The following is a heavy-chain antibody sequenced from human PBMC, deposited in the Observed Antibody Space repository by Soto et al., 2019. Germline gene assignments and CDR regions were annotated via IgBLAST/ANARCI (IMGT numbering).Heavy chain of an antibody. J-gene: IGHJ4*02. CDR1: GGSISSYY. V-gene: IGHV4-59*08. CDR2: IYYSGST. D-gene: IGHD1-26*01. CDR3: ARGGGSPDY. Sequence: QVQLQESGPGLVKPSETLSLTCTVSGGSISSYYWSWIRQPPVKGLEWIGYIYYSGSTNYNPSLKSRVTIAVDPSKNQFPLKLSSVTAADTAVYYCARGGGSPDYWGQGTLVTVSS.